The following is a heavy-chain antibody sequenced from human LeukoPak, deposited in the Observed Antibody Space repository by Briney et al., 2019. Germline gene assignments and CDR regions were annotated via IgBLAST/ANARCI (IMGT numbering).Heavy chain of an antibody. CDR2: IIPIFGTA. Sequence: GASAKVSCKASGGTFSSYAISWVRQAPGQGLEWMGRIIPIFGTANFAQKFNGRVTITTDESTSTAYMELGSLRAEDTAVYYCARGGGYSYGLFDYWGQGTLVTVSS. D-gene: IGHD5-18*01. J-gene: IGHJ4*02. CDR1: GGTFSSYA. V-gene: IGHV1-69*05. CDR3: ARGGGYSYGLFDY.